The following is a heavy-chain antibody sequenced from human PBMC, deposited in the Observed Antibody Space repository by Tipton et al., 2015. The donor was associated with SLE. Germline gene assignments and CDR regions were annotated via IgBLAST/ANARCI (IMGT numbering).Heavy chain of an antibody. J-gene: IGHJ4*02. D-gene: IGHD3-22*01. Sequence: TLSLTCTVSGGSISSYYWSWIRQPPGKGLEWVGYIYYSGSTNYNPSLKSRVTISVDTSKNQFSLKLSSVTAADTAVYYCARGAITMSGGFDYWGQGTLVTVSS. CDR3: ARGAITMSGGFDY. CDR1: GGSISSYY. V-gene: IGHV4-59*12. CDR2: IYYSGST.